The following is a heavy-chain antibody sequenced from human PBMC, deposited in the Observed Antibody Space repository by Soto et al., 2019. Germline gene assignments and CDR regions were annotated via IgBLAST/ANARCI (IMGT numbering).Heavy chain of an antibody. D-gene: IGHD6-19*01. CDR1: GFSLSTSGVG. V-gene: IGHV2-5*01. J-gene: IGHJ4*02. CDR3: AHSRVRGGQQWLVFRG. CDR2: IYWNDDK. Sequence: QITLKESGPTLVKPTQTLTLTCTFSGFSLSTSGVGVGWIRQPPGKALEWLALIYWNDDKRYSPSLKSRLTITKDTSKNQVDLTMTNMDPVDTATYYCAHSRVRGGQQWLVFRGWGQGTLVTVSS.